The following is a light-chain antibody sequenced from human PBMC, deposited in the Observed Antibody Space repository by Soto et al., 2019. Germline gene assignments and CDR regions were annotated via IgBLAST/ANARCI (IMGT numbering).Light chain of an antibody. CDR3: QQSYSIPYT. CDR2: AAS. CDR1: QSISSY. J-gene: IGKJ2*01. V-gene: IGKV1-39*01. Sequence: DIPMTQSPSSLSASVGDRVTITCRASQSISSYLNWYQQRPGKAPKLLIYAASNLQSGVPSRFSGSGSGTDFTLTISSLQPEDFATYYCQQSYSIPYTFGQGTNLEI.